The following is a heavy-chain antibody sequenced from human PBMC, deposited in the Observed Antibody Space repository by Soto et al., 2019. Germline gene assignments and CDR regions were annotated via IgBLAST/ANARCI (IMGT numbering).Heavy chain of an antibody. J-gene: IGHJ4*02. Sequence: GGSLRISCAASGFTFSSYAMSGVRQAPGKGLEWVSAISGSGGSTYYADSVKGRFTISRDNSKNTLYLQMNSLRAEDTAVYYCAKISLLDMVYAPNDYWGQGTLVTVSS. V-gene: IGHV3-23*01. CDR3: AKISLLDMVYAPNDY. CDR1: GFTFSSYA. D-gene: IGHD2-8*01. CDR2: ISGSGGST.